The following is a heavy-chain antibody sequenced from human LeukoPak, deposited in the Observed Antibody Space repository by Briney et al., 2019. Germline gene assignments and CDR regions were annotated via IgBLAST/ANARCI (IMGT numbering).Heavy chain of an antibody. CDR2: ISGSGGST. CDR1: GFSFSSYA. J-gene: IGHJ4*02. D-gene: IGHD3-22*01. Sequence: GGSLRLSCAASGFSFSSYAMSWVRQAPGKGLEWVSGISGSGGSTYYADSVKGRFTIFRDKSKNTLFLQMNSLRAEDTAVYYCAKGVYDSSGYYFLPLEYWGQGTLVTGSS. V-gene: IGHV3-23*01. CDR3: AKGVYDSSGYYFLPLEY.